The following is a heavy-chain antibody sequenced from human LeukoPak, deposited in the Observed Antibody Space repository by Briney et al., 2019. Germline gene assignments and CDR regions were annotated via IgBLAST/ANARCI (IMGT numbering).Heavy chain of an antibody. V-gene: IGHV3-30-3*01. CDR1: GFTFRSYA. D-gene: IGHD3-22*01. CDR2: ISCDGGNK. J-gene: IGHJ4*02. Sequence: GGSLRLSCAASGFTFRSYAMHWVRQAPGKGLEWVAVISCDGGNKYYADSVKGRFTISRDNSKNTLYLQMNSLRAEDTAVYYCAKEAGDYYDSSGYYSTDFDYWGQGTLVTVSS. CDR3: AKEAGDYYDSSGYYSTDFDY.